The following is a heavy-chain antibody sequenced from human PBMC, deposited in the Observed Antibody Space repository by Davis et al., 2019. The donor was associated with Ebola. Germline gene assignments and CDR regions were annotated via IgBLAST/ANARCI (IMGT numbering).Heavy chain of an antibody. CDR3: AKGGVVMGTHLGTTFDL. CDR2: LSGSAITI. CDR1: GVPFSRYA. D-gene: IGHD3-10*01. J-gene: IGHJ3*01. V-gene: IGHV3-23*01. Sequence: PGGSLRLSCAGSGVPFSRYAMSWVRQAPGKGLEWVSGLSGSAITIYYADSVKGRFTISRDNSENTLYLQMNSLTAEDTAVYYCAKGGVVMGTHLGTTFDLWGQGTMVTVSS.